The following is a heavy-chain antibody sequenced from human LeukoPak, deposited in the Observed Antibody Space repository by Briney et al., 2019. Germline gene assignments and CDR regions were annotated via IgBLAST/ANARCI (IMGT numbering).Heavy chain of an antibody. Sequence: GGSLRLSCRASGFAFETYWMHWVRQVPGKGLVWVSRIDEDGRITNYADSVKGRFSISRDNAKNTLYLQVNSLSDEDTALYYCARDLGGRWGYWGQGTLVTVSA. CDR3: ARDLGGRWGY. J-gene: IGHJ4*02. D-gene: IGHD5-24*01. CDR1: GFAFETYW. CDR2: IDEDGRIT. V-gene: IGHV3-74*01.